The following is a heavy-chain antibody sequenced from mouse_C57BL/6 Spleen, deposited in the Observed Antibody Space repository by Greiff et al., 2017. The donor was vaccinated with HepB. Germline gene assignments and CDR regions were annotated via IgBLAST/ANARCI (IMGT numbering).Heavy chain of an antibody. J-gene: IGHJ2*01. V-gene: IGHV5-6*01. Sequence: EVQLVESGGDLVKPGGSLKLSCAASGFTFSSYGMSWVRQTPDKRLEWVATISSGGSYTYYPDSVKGRFTISRDNAKNTLYLQMSSLKSEDTAMYYCARPLGDYWGQGTTLAVSS. D-gene: IGHD3-3*01. CDR3: ARPLGDY. CDR2: ISSGGSYT. CDR1: GFTFSSYG.